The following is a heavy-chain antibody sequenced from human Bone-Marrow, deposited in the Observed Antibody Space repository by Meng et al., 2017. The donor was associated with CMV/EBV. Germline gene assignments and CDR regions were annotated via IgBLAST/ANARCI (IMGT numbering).Heavy chain of an antibody. CDR1: GFDFSSHS. J-gene: IGHJ6*02. CDR2: ISYDGSNK. Sequence: GGSLRLSCVASGFDFSSHSMDWVRQAPGKGLEWVAVISYDGSNKYYADSVKGRFTISRDNSKNTLYLQMNSLRAEDTAVYYCARYVAAAAPYYYYGMDVWGQGTTVTVSS. V-gene: IGHV3-30*03. CDR3: ARYVAAAAPYYYYGMDV. D-gene: IGHD6-13*01.